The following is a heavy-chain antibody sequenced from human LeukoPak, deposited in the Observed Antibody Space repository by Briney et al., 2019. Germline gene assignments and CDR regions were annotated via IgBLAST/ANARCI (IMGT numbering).Heavy chain of an antibody. Sequence: ASVKVSCKASGYTFTSYGISWVQHAPGQGLEWMGWISAYNGNTNYAQKLQGRVTMTTDTSTSTAYMELRSLRSDDTAVYYCARVPPLLWFGESLSFDYWGQGTLVTVSS. J-gene: IGHJ4*02. V-gene: IGHV1-18*01. D-gene: IGHD3-10*01. CDR2: ISAYNGNT. CDR1: GYTFTSYG. CDR3: ARVPPLLWFGESLSFDY.